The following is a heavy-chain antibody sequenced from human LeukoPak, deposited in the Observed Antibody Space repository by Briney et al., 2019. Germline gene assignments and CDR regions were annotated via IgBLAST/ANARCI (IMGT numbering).Heavy chain of an antibody. CDR3: ARGKGVLRFLEWAKLDI. J-gene: IGHJ3*02. D-gene: IGHD3-3*01. Sequence: SETLSLTCAVYGGSFSGYYWSWIRQPPGKGLEWIGEINHSGGTNYNPSLKSRVTISVDTSKNQFSLKLSSVTAADTAVYYCARGKGVLRFLEWAKLDIWGQGTMVTVSS. CDR1: GGSFSGYY. V-gene: IGHV4-34*01. CDR2: INHSGGT.